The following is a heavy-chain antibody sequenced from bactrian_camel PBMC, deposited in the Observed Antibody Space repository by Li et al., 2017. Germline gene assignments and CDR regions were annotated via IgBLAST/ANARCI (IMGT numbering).Heavy chain of an antibody. CDR1: GYTYDTYC. CDR2: IDSDGDT. Sequence: HVQLVESGGGSVEVGGSLRLSCEAPGYTYDTYCMGWFRQAPGKEREGIATIDSDGDTAYAESVKGRFTISKDNAKKTLYLEMNNLKPEDTTMYYCAATRPGCYSGSRCWDNESCLGYWGQGTQVTVS. J-gene: IGHJ6*01. CDR3: AATRPGCYSGSRCWDNESCLGY. V-gene: IGHV3S55*01. D-gene: IGHD3*01.